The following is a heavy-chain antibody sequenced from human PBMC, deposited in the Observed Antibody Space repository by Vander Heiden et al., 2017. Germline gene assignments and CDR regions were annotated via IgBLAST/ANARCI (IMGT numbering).Heavy chain of an antibody. J-gene: IGHJ4*02. CDR3: AKDLFPQYSGSFFDS. Sequence: EVQLLESGGGLVQPGGSLRLSCAASGFTFSSYAMNWVRQAPGKGLEWVSSISGSGDTTFYADSVKGRFTISRENSKNTVYLQMTSLRAEDTAIYYCAKDLFPQYSGSFFDSWGQGTLVTVSS. CDR1: GFTFSSYA. V-gene: IGHV3-23*01. CDR2: ISGSGDTT. D-gene: IGHD1-26*01.